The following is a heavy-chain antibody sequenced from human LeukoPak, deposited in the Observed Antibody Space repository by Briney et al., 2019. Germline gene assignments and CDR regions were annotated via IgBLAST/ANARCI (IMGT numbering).Heavy chain of an antibody. CDR1: GYSISSGYY. CDR3: ALVAYCSGGSCRPSNY. CDR2: IYYTGST. D-gene: IGHD2-15*01. Sequence: PSETLSLTCAVSGYSISSGYYWGWIRQPPGKGLEWIGGIYYTGSTYYNPSLKSRVTISVDTSENQFSLKLSSVTAADTAIYHCALVAYCSGGSCRPSNYWGQGTLVTVSS. V-gene: IGHV4-38-2*01. J-gene: IGHJ4*02.